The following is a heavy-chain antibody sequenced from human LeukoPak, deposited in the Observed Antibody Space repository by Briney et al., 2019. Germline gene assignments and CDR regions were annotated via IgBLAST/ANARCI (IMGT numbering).Heavy chain of an antibody. V-gene: IGHV3-30*04. J-gene: IGHJ4*02. D-gene: IGHD3-16*01. CDR1: GFTFSSYA. CDR3: ASSLLTRGRGPSDY. Sequence: PGGSLRLSCAASGFTFSSYAMHWVRQAPGKGLEWVAVISYDGSNKYYADSVKGRFTISRDNSKNTLYLQMNSLRAEDTAFYYCASSLLTRGRGPSDYWGQGTLVTVSS. CDR2: ISYDGSNK.